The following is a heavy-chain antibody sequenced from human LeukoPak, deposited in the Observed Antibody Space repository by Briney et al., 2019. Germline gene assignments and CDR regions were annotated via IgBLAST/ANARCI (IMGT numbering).Heavy chain of an antibody. CDR3: ARIRDGYNDAYDI. CDR2: INPGGDNT. D-gene: IGHD5-24*01. J-gene: IGHJ3*02. V-gene: IGHV1-46*01. CDR1: GYTFTKSY. Sequence: AASVKVSCKASGYTFTKSYIHWVRQAPGQRLEWMGLINPGGDNTNYAQNFQGRVTMTSDTSARTVYMELSSLRSEDTAIYYCARIRDGYNDAYDIWGQGTVVTVPS.